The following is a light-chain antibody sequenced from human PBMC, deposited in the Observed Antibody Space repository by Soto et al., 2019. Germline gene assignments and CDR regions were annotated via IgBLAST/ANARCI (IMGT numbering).Light chain of an antibody. CDR3: CSYAGSYKGYV. CDR2: DVS. J-gene: IGLJ1*01. CDR1: SSDVGGYNY. V-gene: IGLV2-11*01. Sequence: QSALTQPRSVSGSPGQSVTISCTGTSSDVGGYNYVSWYQQHPGKAPKFMIYDVSKRPSGVPDRFSGSKSGNTASLTISGLQAEDEGDYYCCSYAGSYKGYVFGSGTKLTVL.